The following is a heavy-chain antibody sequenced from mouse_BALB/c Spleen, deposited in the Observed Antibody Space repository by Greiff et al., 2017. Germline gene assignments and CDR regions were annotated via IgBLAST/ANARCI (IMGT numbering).Heavy chain of an antibody. CDR2: ISSGGST. CDR3: AREGGDVFAY. Sequence: EVQVVESGGGLVKPGGSLKLSCAASGFTFSSYAMSWVRQTPEKRLEWVASISSGGSTYYPDSVKGRFTISRDNARNILYLQMSSLRSEDTAMYYCAREGGDVFAYWGQGTLVTVSA. V-gene: IGHV5-6-5*01. J-gene: IGHJ3*01. CDR1: GFTFSSYA.